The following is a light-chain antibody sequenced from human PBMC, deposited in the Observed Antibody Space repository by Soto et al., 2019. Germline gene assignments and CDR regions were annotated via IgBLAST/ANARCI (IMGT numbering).Light chain of an antibody. CDR2: DAS. V-gene: IGKV1-5*01. Sequence: IQMTQSPSTLSGSVGDRVTITCRARQTIVIWLAWYQQKPGKAPNHLIYDASSLESGVPSRFSGGRSGTEFTLTISSLQPDDFATYYCQQYRRTFGQGTKVDI. CDR1: QTIVIW. J-gene: IGKJ1*01. CDR3: QQYRRT.